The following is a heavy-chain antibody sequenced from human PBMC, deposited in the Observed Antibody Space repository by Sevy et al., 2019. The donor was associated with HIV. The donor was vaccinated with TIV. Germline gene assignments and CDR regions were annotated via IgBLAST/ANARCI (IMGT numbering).Heavy chain of an antibody. J-gene: IGHJ6*02. Sequence: GGSLRLSCAASGFTFSSYWMSWVRQAPGKGLEWVASRKRDGSEKYYVDSVKGRFTISRDNAKNSLYLQMNSLRAEDTAVYYCARDCSRTSCLWGLDVWGQGTTVTVSS. CDR1: GFTFSSYW. V-gene: IGHV3-7*03. CDR3: ARDCSRTSCLWGLDV. D-gene: IGHD2-2*01. CDR2: RKRDGSEK.